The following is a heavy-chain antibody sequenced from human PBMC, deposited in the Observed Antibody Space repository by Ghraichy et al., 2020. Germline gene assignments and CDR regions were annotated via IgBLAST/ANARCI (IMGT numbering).Heavy chain of an antibody. CDR3: ARVVGDYENPEFDY. Sequence: GSLRLSCAASGFTFSSYSMNWVRQAPGKGLEWVSYISSSSSTIYYADSVKGRFTISRDNAKNSLYLQMNSLRDEDTAVYYCARVVGDYENPEFDYWGQGTLVTVSS. CDR1: GFTFSSYS. CDR2: ISSSSSTI. V-gene: IGHV3-48*02. J-gene: IGHJ4*02. D-gene: IGHD4-17*01.